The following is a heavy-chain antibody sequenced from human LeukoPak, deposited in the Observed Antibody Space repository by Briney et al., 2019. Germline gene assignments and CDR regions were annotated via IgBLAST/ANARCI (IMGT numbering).Heavy chain of an antibody. D-gene: IGHD3-16*01. CDR1: GYIFTDYW. CDR3: ARRAELGMRYFDS. Sequence: AESLKISCQTSGYIFTDYWIGWVRQMPGKGLEWMAIIYCDGSKPIYSPSFQTQVTISVDKSTNTAYLQWTSLKASDTAIYFCARRAELGMRYFDSRGQGALVTVSS. CDR2: IYCDGSKP. V-gene: IGHV5-51*01. J-gene: IGHJ4*02.